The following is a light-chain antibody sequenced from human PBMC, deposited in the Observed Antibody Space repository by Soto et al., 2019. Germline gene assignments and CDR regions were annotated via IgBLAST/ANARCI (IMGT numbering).Light chain of an antibody. CDR2: DAS. CDR1: QSVSSY. V-gene: IGKV3-11*01. J-gene: IGKJ1*01. Sequence: EIVLTQSPATLSLSPGERATLSCRARQSVSSYLAWYQQKPGQAPRLLIYDASNRATGIPARFSGSGSGTDFTLTISSLEPEDFAVDYCQQRSNWPWTFGQGTKVDIK. CDR3: QQRSNWPWT.